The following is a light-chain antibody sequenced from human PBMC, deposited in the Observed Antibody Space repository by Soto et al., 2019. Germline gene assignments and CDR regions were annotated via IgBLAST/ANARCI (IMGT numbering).Light chain of an antibody. CDR2: GAS. Sequence: EIVLTQSPGTLYLSPGERATLSCMASQTLTTRFLAWYQQKPGQAPRLLIYGASSRATGIPDRFRGSGSGTEYTLTISRLEPEDFAVYSCQQYADLPYTFGQATPLAIK. CDR3: QQYADLPYT. J-gene: IGKJ2*01. V-gene: IGKV3-20*01. CDR1: QTLTTRF.